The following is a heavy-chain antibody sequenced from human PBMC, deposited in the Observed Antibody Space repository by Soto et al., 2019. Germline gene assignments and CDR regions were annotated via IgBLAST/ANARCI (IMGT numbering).Heavy chain of an antibody. CDR3: ARRKESGYCTTGYYYYGMDV. CDR1: GYSFTSYW. Sequence: GESLKISCKGSGYSFTSYWISWVRQMPGKGLEWMGRIDPSDSYTNYSPSFQGHVTISADKSISTAYLQWSSLKASDTAMYYCARRKESGYCTTGYYYYGMDVWGQGTTVTVSS. V-gene: IGHV5-10-1*01. D-gene: IGHD3-3*01. CDR2: IDPSDSYT. J-gene: IGHJ6*02.